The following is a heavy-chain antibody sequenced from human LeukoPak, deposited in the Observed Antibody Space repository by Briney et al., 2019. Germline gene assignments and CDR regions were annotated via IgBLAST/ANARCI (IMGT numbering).Heavy chain of an antibody. Sequence: SETLSLTCNISGVSVSSRSHHWGWIRQPPGKGLEWIGSISHNGSTYYNPSLRRRVTISVDKSKNQVSLKLSSVTAADTAVYYCARGQGYCSGGSCYSRYQWLAVDPWGQGTLVTVSS. CDR2: ISHNGST. CDR3: ARGQGYCSGGSCYSRYQWLAVDP. CDR1: GVSVSSRSHH. V-gene: IGHV4-39*01. J-gene: IGHJ5*02. D-gene: IGHD2-15*01.